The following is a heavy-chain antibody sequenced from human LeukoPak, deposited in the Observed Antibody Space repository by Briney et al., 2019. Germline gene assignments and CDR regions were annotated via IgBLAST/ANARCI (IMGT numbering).Heavy chain of an antibody. D-gene: IGHD3-10*01. CDR3: ARSLSYVSRRYYHFEY. V-gene: IGHV4-38-2*01. CDR1: GFYISSSHY. CDR2: IYPSGST. Sequence: PSETLSLTCGVSGFYISSSHYWGCIRQPPGKGLEWIGSIYPSGSTYYNPSLQSRVTISVDTSKNQFSLTLSSLTAADTAVYYCARSLSYVSRRYYHFEYWGQGTLVTVSS. J-gene: IGHJ4*02.